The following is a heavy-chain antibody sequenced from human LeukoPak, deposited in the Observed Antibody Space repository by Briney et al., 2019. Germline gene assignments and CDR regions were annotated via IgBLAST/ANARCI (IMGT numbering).Heavy chain of an antibody. V-gene: IGHV4-34*01. CDR2: INHSGST. J-gene: IGHJ4*01. D-gene: IGHD1-26*01. CDR1: GGAFSGYY. CDR3: ASRAPAQEN. Sequence: SETLTLTCTVLGGAFSGYYWSWFRQPPGKGLEWIGEINHSGSTNYNPSLKGLVTITGDTSRNQFSLKISSVTEAETAVYNRASRAPAQENWGQKTLVTVSS.